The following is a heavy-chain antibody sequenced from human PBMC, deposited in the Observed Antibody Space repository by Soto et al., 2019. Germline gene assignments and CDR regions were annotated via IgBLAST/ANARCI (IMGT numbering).Heavy chain of an antibody. Sequence: GGSLRLSCAASGFTFTNYGMHWVRQAPGKGLEWVAVISYDGSDKYYADSLKGRFTISRDNSKNTLYLQMNSLRAEDTAVYYCAKDMSVAGARDYYGMDVWGQGTTVTVSS. J-gene: IGHJ6*02. V-gene: IGHV3-30*18. D-gene: IGHD6-19*01. CDR1: GFTFTNYG. CDR2: ISYDGSDK. CDR3: AKDMSVAGARDYYGMDV.